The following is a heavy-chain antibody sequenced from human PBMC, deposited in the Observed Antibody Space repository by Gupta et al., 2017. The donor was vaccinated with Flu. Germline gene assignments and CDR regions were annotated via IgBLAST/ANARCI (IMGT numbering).Heavy chain of an antibody. D-gene: IGHD5-18*01. Sequence: EVQLVESGGVVVQPGGRLRVSCAASGFTFVDYTLHWARQAPGKGLEWVFLISWDGGSTYYADSVKGRFTISRDNRKNSLYLQMNSLRTEDTALYYCAKDMVPYSYGNFDYWGQGTLVTVSS. CDR2: ISWDGGST. J-gene: IGHJ4*02. V-gene: IGHV3-43*01. CDR3: AKDMVPYSYGNFDY. CDR1: GFTFVDYT.